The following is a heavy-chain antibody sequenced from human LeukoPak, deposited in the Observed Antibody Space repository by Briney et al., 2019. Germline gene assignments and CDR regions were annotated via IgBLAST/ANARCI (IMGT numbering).Heavy chain of an antibody. D-gene: IGHD4-17*01. CDR1: GFTLSNFW. Sequence: GGSLRLSCAASGFTLSNFWMNWVRQAPGKGLEWVAIINRDGTHEEYGDSVKGRFTISRDNAKNSLYLQMNSLRAEDTALYYCARDYDYGDYPGYWGQGTLVTVSS. J-gene: IGHJ4*02. V-gene: IGHV3-7*05. CDR2: INRDGTHE. CDR3: ARDYDYGDYPGY.